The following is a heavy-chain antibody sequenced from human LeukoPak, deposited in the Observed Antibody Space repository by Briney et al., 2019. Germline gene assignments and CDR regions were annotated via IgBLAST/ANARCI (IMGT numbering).Heavy chain of an antibody. Sequence: GGSLRLSCAASGFTFSNYMMHWVRQAPGKGLEWVSAISGSGGSTYYADSVKGRFTISRDNSKNTLYLQMNSLRAEDTAVYYCAIQKEPFTAFDYWGQGTLVTVSS. V-gene: IGHV3-23*01. CDR2: ISGSGGST. CDR1: GFTFSNYM. D-gene: IGHD1-1*01. CDR3: AIQKEPFTAFDY. J-gene: IGHJ4*02.